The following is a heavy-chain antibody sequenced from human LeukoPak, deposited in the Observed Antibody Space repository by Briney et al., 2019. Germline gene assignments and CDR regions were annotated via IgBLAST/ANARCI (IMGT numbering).Heavy chain of an antibody. CDR3: ARETLNIVGATGAFDI. V-gene: IGHV1-69*13. CDR2: IIPIFGTA. J-gene: IGHJ3*02. D-gene: IGHD1-26*01. CDR1: GYTFTSYA. Sequence: GASVKVSCKASGYTFTSYAISWVRQAPGQGLEWMGGIIPIFGTANYAQKFQGRVTITADESTSTAYMELSSLRSEDTAVYYCARETLNIVGATGAFDIWGQGTMVTVSS.